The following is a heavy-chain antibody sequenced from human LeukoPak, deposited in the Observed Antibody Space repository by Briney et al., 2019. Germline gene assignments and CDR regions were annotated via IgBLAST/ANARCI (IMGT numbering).Heavy chain of an antibody. D-gene: IGHD6-19*01. Sequence: PSETLSLTCAVYGGSFSGYYWSWIRQPPGKGLEWIGEINHSGSTNYNPSLKSRVTISVDTSKNQFSLKLNSVTAADTAVYYCARDSVAGTPHWGQGTLVTVSS. V-gene: IGHV4-34*01. CDR2: INHSGST. J-gene: IGHJ4*02. CDR3: ARDSVAGTPH. CDR1: GGSFSGYY.